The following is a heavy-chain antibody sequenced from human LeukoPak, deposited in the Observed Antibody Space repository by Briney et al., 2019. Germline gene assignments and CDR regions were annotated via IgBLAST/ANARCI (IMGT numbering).Heavy chain of an antibody. CDR1: GFIFDEYC. Sequence: GWCLRLSCPPSGFIFDEYCMSWVRQAPAEGREWAGGVSWNVGSTGYTDSVKGRFTISRDNAKNSLYLQINSPRGEDTALYHCARVGGPSHYGGETYYMDVWGKGTTVTISS. J-gene: IGHJ6*03. D-gene: IGHD4-23*01. CDR2: VSWNVGST. CDR3: ARVGGPSHYGGETYYMDV. V-gene: IGHV3-20*01.